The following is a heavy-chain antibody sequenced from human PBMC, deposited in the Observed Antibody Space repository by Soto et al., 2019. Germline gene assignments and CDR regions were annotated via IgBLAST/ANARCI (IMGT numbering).Heavy chain of an antibody. CDR1: GGSISSSSYY. V-gene: IGHV4-39*01. CDR2: IYYSGST. CDR3: ARHGQGPMVRGVILSWFDP. J-gene: IGHJ5*02. D-gene: IGHD3-10*01. Sequence: QLQLQESGPGLVKPSETLSLTCTVSGGSISSSSYYWGWIRQPPGKGLEWIGSIYYSGSTYYNPSLKSRVTLSVDTSKNQFSLKLSSVTAADTAVYYCARHGQGPMVRGVILSWFDPWGQGTLVTVSS.